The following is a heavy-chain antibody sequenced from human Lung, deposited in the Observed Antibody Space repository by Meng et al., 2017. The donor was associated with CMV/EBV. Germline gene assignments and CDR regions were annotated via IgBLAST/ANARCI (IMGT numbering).Heavy chain of an antibody. CDR2: ISGSGIST. CDR3: AKGGVWSTRPKYYYGMDV. J-gene: IGHJ6*02. Sequence: GGSLRLSCATSGFTFSSYAMTWVRQAPGKGLEWVSAISGSGISTYYADPVKGRFTISRDNSKYTLYLQMNSLRAEDTAVYYCAKGGVWSTRPKYYYGMDVWGQGTTVTVSS. D-gene: IGHD6-6*01. CDR1: GFTFSSYA. V-gene: IGHV3-23*01.